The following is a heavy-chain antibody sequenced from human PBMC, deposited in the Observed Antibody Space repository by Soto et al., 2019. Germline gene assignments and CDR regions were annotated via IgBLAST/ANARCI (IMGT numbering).Heavy chain of an antibody. J-gene: IGHJ6*02. V-gene: IGHV3-64D*06. Sequence: GGSLRLSCAASGFALSSYAMHWVRQAPGKGLEYVSAISSNGGSTYYADSVKGRFTISRDNSKNTLYLQMSSLRAEDTAVYYWVLPAMTTVTTYYYYGMDVWGQGTTVTVSS. CDR3: VLPAMTTVTTYYYYGMDV. CDR2: ISSNGGST. CDR1: GFALSSYA. D-gene: IGHD4-4*01.